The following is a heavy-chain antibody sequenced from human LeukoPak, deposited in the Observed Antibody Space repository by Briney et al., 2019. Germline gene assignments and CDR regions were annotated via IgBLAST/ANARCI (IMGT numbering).Heavy chain of an antibody. Sequence: ASVKVSCKASGYTFNSYGINWVRQATGQGLEWMGWMNPNSGNTGYAQKFQGRVTITRNTSISTAYMELSSLRSEDTAVYYCARVIGIRGGNYWGQGTLVTVSS. CDR3: ARVIGIRGGNY. D-gene: IGHD2-21*01. J-gene: IGHJ4*02. CDR2: MNPNSGNT. V-gene: IGHV1-8*03. CDR1: GYTFNSYG.